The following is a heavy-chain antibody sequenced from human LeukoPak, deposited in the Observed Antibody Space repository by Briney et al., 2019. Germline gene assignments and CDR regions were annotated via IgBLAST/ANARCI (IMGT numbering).Heavy chain of an antibody. Sequence: GASVKVSCKASGYTFTSYDINWVRQATGQGLEWMGWMNPNSANTGYAQKFQGRVTITRNTSISTTYMELSSLRFEDTAVYYCARVLEMATIDYFDYWGQGTLVTVSS. J-gene: IGHJ4*02. V-gene: IGHV1-8*03. CDR3: ARVLEMATIDYFDY. CDR1: GYTFTSYD. D-gene: IGHD5-24*01. CDR2: MNPNSANT.